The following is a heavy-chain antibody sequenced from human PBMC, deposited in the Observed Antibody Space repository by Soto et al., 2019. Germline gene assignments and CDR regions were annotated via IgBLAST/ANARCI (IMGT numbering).Heavy chain of an antibody. Sequence: QVQLVESGGGLVKPGGSLRLSCAASGFTFSDYYMSWIRQAPGKGLEWVSYISSSGSSIYYADSVKGRFTISRDNAKNSLYVQMNRLRADDTALYYCARYSGSDAFDMWGQGTMVTVSS. CDR2: ISSSGSSI. V-gene: IGHV3-11*01. J-gene: IGHJ3*02. CDR3: ARYSGSDAFDM. D-gene: IGHD1-26*01. CDR1: GFTFSDYY.